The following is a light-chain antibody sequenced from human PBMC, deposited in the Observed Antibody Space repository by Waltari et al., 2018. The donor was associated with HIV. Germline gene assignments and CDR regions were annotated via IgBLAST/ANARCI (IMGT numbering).Light chain of an antibody. CDR2: RNS. CDR3: AAWDDSLSGPV. J-gene: IGLJ3*02. CDR1: SSNIGSNS. Sequence: QSVLTQPPSASGTPGQRVTISCSGSSSNIGSNSVYWYQQLPGTTPKLPIYRNSRWPAGVADRFSGSKSGTSASLAIRGLQSEDEADYYCAAWDDSLSGPVFGRGTKLTVL. V-gene: IGLV1-47*01.